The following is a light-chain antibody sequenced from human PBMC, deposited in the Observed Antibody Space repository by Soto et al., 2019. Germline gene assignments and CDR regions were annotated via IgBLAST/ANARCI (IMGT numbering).Light chain of an antibody. CDR1: QSVSSS. V-gene: IGKV3-11*01. CDR3: QQRSEWPIT. J-gene: IGKJ5*01. Sequence: EIELTQSPATLSLSPGERATLSCRASQSVSSSLAWYQQKHGQAPRLLISDTSNRATGIPARFSGSGSGTDFTLTISSLEPEDFAVYYCQQRSEWPITFGQGTRLEIK. CDR2: DTS.